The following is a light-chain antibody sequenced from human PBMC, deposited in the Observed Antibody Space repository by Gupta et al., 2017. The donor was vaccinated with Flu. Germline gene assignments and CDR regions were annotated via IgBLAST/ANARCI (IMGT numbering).Light chain of an antibody. Sequence: SSDVATYNRVSWYQQPPGTAPNLMIYEVSNRPSGVPNRFSGSKSGNTASLTISGLQAEDEADYYCSSYTSSSTSVVFGGGTKVTVL. J-gene: IGLJ2*01. CDR2: EVS. CDR1: SSDVATYNR. CDR3: SSYTSSSTSVV. V-gene: IGLV2-18*02.